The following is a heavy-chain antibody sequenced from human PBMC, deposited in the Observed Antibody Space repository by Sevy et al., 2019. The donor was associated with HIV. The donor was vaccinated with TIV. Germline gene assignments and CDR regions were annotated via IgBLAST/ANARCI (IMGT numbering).Heavy chain of an antibody. CDR1: GYTFNTYG. D-gene: IGHD6-13*01. CDR2: ISSYYGNT. Sequence: ASVKVSCKASGYTFNTYGISWVRQAPGQGLEWMGWISSYYGNTNFAQKFQGRVTMTTDTITNTAYMELTSLRSDDTAMYYCARERTRWQQLVEYYLGMDVWGQGTPVTVSS. J-gene: IGHJ6*02. CDR3: ARERTRWQQLVEYYLGMDV. V-gene: IGHV1-18*01.